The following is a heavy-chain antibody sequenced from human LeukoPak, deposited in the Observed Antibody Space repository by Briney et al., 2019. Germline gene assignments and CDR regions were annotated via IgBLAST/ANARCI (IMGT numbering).Heavy chain of an antibody. Sequence: GGSLRLSCAASGFTFRSYSMNWVRQGPGKGLEWVSSISSSGDYIYYAASVKGRFTISRDNAKNLLYLQMNNLRTEDTAVYYCARADITLAATDWYFDLWGRGTLVTVSS. V-gene: IGHV3-21*01. J-gene: IGHJ2*01. CDR1: GFTFRSYS. D-gene: IGHD1-14*01. CDR2: ISSSGDYI. CDR3: ARADITLAATDWYFDL.